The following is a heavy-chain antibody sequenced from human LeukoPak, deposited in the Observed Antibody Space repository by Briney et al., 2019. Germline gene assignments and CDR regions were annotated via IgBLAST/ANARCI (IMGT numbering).Heavy chain of an antibody. Sequence: SVKVSCKASGGTFSSYAISWVRQAPGQGLEWMGGIIPIFGTANYAQKFQGRVTITADESTSTAYMELSSLRSEDTAVYYCARVGYCSRGVCYNYDYWGQGTQVTVSS. D-gene: IGHD2-8*01. CDR1: GGTFSSYA. CDR3: ARVGYCSRGVCYNYDY. J-gene: IGHJ4*02. CDR2: IIPIFGTA. V-gene: IGHV1-69*13.